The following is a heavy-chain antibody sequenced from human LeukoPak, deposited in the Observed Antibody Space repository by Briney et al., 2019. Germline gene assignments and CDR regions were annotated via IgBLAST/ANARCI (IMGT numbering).Heavy chain of an antibody. V-gene: IGHV4-39*01. CDR3: AKLDYSSESNYNWYFDL. CDR2: FYYSGST. Sequence: SETLSLTCTVSGASLSTSNYYCGWIRQPPGKGLEWVGSFYYSGSTFYNPSLKSRVTISVDTSKNQFSLKLSSVTAADTALYYCAKLDYSSESNYNWYFDLWGRGTLVTVSS. D-gene: IGHD3-10*01. CDR1: GASLSTSNYY. J-gene: IGHJ2*01.